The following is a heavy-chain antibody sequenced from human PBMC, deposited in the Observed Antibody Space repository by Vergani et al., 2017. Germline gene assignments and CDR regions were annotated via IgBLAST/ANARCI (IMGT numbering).Heavy chain of an antibody. D-gene: IGHD2-2*01. Sequence: QVQLVQSGAEVKKPGASVKVSCKASGYTFTSYGISWVRQAPGQGLEWMGWISAYNGNTNYAQKLQGRVTMTTDTSTSTAYMELRSLRSDDTAVHYCARRYCSSTSCYEKDGMDVWGQGTTVTVSS. J-gene: IGHJ6*02. CDR3: ARRYCSSTSCYEKDGMDV. V-gene: IGHV1-18*01. CDR1: GYTFTSYG. CDR2: ISAYNGNT.